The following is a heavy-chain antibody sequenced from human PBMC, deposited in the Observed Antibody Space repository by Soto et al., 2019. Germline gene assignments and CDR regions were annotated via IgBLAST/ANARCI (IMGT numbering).Heavy chain of an antibody. D-gene: IGHD5-18*01. Sequence: QVQLVQSGAEVKKPGSSVKVSCKASGGTFSSYAISWVRQAPVQGLEWMGAIIPIFGTANYAQKFQGRVTITANKSTSTVYVELSSLRSADTAVYYCANIGGTALAKIDYWGQGTLVTVSS. J-gene: IGHJ4*02. CDR3: ANIGGTALAKIDY. CDR2: IIPIFGTA. V-gene: IGHV1-69*06. CDR1: GGTFSSYA.